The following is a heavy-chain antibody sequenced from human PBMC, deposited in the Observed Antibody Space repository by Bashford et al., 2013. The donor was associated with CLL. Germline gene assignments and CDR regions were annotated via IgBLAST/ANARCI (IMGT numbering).Heavy chain of an antibody. Sequence: GGSLRLSCAASGVTFSDYWMTWVRQAPGKGLEWVANIKKDGSEKYYVDSVKGRFTISRDNANKSLYLQMNTLRAEDTAVYYCAVGATPDYWGQGTVVTVSS. V-gene: IGHV3-7*01. CDR3: AVGATPDY. CDR1: GVTFSDYW. J-gene: IGHJ4*02. CDR2: IKKDGSEK. D-gene: IGHD1-26*01.